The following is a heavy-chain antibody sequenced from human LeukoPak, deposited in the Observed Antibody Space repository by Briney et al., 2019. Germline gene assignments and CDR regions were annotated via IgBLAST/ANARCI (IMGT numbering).Heavy chain of an antibody. J-gene: IGHJ5*02. CDR3: ARELNYYDSSGYYYSWFDP. D-gene: IGHD3-22*01. V-gene: IGHV4-34*01. CDR2: INHSGST. Sequence: SETLSLTCAVYGGSFSGYYWSWIRQPPGKGLEWIGEINHSGSTNYNPSLKSRVTISVDTSKNQFSLKLSSVTAADTAVYYCARELNYYDSSGYYYSWFDPWGQGTLVTVSS. CDR1: GGSFSGYY.